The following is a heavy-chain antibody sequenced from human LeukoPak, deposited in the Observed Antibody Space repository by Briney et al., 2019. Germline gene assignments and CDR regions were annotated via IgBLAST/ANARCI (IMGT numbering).Heavy chain of an antibody. CDR2: IRYDGSNK. Sequence: PGGSLRLSCAASGFTFSSYGMHWVRQAPGKGLEWVAFIRYDGSNKYYADSVKGRFTISRDNSKNTLDLQMNSLRAEDTAVYYCAKDGGYSNPWDDAFDIWGQGTMVTVSS. J-gene: IGHJ3*02. V-gene: IGHV3-30*02. D-gene: IGHD4-11*01. CDR1: GFTFSSYG. CDR3: AKDGGYSNPWDDAFDI.